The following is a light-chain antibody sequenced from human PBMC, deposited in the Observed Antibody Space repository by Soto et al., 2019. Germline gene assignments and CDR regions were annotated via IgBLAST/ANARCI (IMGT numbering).Light chain of an antibody. V-gene: IGKV3-20*01. CDR2: GAS. CDR1: QTVSSSY. J-gene: IGKJ5*01. CDR3: QQYDDSIT. Sequence: EIVLTQSPGTLSLSPGDWATLSCRASQTVSSSYLAWYQQKPGQAPRLLIYGASRRATGIPDRFSGSGSGTDFTLTISRLDPEDFAVYYCQQYDDSITFGQGTLLEIE.